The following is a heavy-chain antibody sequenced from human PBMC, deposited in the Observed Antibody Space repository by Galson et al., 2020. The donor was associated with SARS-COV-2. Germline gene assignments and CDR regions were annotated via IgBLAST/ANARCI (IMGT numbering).Heavy chain of an antibody. CDR1: GTSISSGSYS. V-gene: IGHV4-30-2*01. Sequence: SQTLPLTCAVSGTSISSGSYSWNWIRQPPGKGLEWIGYISHSGGTYYNPSRKSRVTISGDRSKNQFSLRLSSVTAADTAVYYCARLHYGEYAPEAFDIWGPGTRVTVAS. CDR2: ISHSGGT. D-gene: IGHD4-17*01. J-gene: IGHJ3*02. CDR3: ARLHYGEYAPEAFDI.